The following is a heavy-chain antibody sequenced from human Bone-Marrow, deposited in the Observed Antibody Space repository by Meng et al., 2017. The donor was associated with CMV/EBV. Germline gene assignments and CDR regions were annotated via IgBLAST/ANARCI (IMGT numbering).Heavy chain of an antibody. Sequence: GESLKISCAASGFTFSSYSMNWVRQAPGKGLVWVSRINSDGSSTSYADSVKGRFTISRDNAKNTLYLQMNSLRAEDTAVYYCASENSITIFGVVTNYGMDVWGQGTLVTVSS. J-gene: IGHJ6*02. V-gene: IGHV3-74*01. CDR3: ASENSITIFGVVTNYGMDV. D-gene: IGHD3-3*01. CDR1: GFTFSSYS. CDR2: INSDGSST.